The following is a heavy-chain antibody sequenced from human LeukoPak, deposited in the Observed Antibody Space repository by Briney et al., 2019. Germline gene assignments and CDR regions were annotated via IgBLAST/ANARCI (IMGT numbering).Heavy chain of an antibody. V-gene: IGHV4-34*01. D-gene: IGHD6-13*01. Sequence: SETLSLTCAVYGGSFSGYYWSWIRQPPGKGLEWIGKINHSGSTNYNPSLKSRVTISVDTSKNQFSLKLSSVTAADTAEYYCARSGYSSSWYLSWFDPWGQGTLVTVSS. J-gene: IGHJ5*02. CDR2: INHSGST. CDR1: GGSFSGYY. CDR3: ARSGYSSSWYLSWFDP.